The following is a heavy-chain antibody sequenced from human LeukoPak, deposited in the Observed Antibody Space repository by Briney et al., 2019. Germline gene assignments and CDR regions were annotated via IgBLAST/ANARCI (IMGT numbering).Heavy chain of an antibody. J-gene: IGHJ1*01. CDR3: ASCSVASGYEYFQH. D-gene: IGHD3-22*01. CDR1: GGSISSGSYY. Sequence: SQTLSLTCTVSGGSISSGSYYWSWIRQPAGKGLEWIGRIYTSGSTNYNPSLKSRVTISVDTSKNQFSLKLSSVTAADTAVYYCASCSVASGYEYFQHWGQGTLVTVSS. CDR2: IYTSGST. V-gene: IGHV4-61*02.